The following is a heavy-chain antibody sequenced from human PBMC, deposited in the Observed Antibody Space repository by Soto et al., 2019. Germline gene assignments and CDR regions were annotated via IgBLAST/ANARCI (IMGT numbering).Heavy chain of an antibody. CDR2: ISYDGSNK. CDR1: GFTFSSYA. CDR3: ARDHAFVHSSDPNY. D-gene: IGHD6-25*01. J-gene: IGHJ4*02. Sequence: GGSLRLSCAASGFTFSSYAMHWVRQAPGKGLEWVAVISYDGSNKYYADSVKGRFTISRDNSKNTLYLQMNSLRAEDTAGYYCARDHAFVHSSDPNYWGQGTLVTVSS. V-gene: IGHV3-30-3*01.